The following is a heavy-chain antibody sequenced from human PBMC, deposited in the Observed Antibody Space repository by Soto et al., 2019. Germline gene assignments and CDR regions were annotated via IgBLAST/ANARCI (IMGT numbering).Heavy chain of an antibody. Sequence: QVQLVQSGAEVKKPGASVKASCKASGYTFTSYGISWVRQAPGQGLEWMGWISAYNGNTNYAQKLQGRVTMTTDTSTSTAYMELRSLRSDDTAVYYCARVDSSGHIPYYFDYWGQGTLVTVSS. D-gene: IGHD3-22*01. CDR1: GYTFTSYG. CDR3: ARVDSSGHIPYYFDY. J-gene: IGHJ4*02. CDR2: ISAYNGNT. V-gene: IGHV1-18*01.